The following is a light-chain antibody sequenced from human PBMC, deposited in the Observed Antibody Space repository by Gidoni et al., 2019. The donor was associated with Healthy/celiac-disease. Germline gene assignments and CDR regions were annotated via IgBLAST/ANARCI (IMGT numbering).Light chain of an antibody. Sequence: QSALTQPASVSGSPVQSLTISCTGTSSDVGGYNYVSWYQQHPGKAPKLMIYDVSNRPSGVSNRFSGSKSGNTASLTISGLQAEDEADYYCSSYTSSSSNVVFGGGTKLTVL. V-gene: IGLV2-14*01. CDR2: DVS. J-gene: IGLJ2*01. CDR3: SSYTSSSSNVV. CDR1: SSDVGGYNY.